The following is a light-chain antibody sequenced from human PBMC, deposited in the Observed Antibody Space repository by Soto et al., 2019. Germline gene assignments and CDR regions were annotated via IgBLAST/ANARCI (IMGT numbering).Light chain of an antibody. V-gene: IGKV3-20*01. CDR3: QQYGSSPPALT. CDR2: GAS. CDR1: QSVSSSY. Sequence: EIVLTQSPGTLSLSPGERATLSCRASQSVSSSYLAWYQQQPGQAPRLLIYGASSRATGIPDRFSGSGSGRDFTLTISRLEPEDFAVYYCQQYGSSPPALTFGGGTKVEIK. J-gene: IGKJ4*01.